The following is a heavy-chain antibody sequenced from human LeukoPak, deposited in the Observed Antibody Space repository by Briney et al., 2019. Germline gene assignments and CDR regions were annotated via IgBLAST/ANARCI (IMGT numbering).Heavy chain of an antibody. D-gene: IGHD3-10*01. CDR1: GFYFNAYL. CDR2: IKQDGSQK. CDR3: ARGVGTRGPYYFDF. J-gene: IGHJ4*02. V-gene: IGHV3-7*04. Sequence: PGGSLRLSCVASGFYFNAYLMSWVRQAPGKGLEWVANIKQDGSQKFYLDSVKGRFTISRDNGKNSLYLQMNSLRTEDTALYYCARGVGTRGPYYFDFWGQGTLVTVSP.